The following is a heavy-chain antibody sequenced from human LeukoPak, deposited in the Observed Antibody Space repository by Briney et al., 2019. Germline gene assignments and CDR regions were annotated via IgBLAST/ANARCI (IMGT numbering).Heavy chain of an antibody. CDR3: AGRESTYQNYYYFYYMDV. Sequence: GGSLRLSCAASGFTFDDYGMSWVRQAPGKGLEWVSGINWNGGSTGYADSVKGRFTISRDNAKNSLYLQVNSLRAEDTALYYCAGRESTYQNYYYFYYMDVWGKGTTVTVSS. J-gene: IGHJ6*03. CDR1: GFTFDDYG. CDR2: INWNGGST. V-gene: IGHV3-20*04.